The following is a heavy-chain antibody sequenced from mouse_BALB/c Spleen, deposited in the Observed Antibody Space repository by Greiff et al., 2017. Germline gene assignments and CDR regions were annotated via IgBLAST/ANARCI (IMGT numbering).Heavy chain of an antibody. V-gene: IGHV5-6-3*01. D-gene: IGHD4-1*01. CDR1: GFTFSSYG. J-gene: IGHJ1*01. CDR3: AREPELGRGYFDV. CDR2: INSNGGST. Sequence: DVKLQESGGGLVQPGGSLKLSCAASGFTFSSYGMSWVRQTPDKRLELVATINSNGGSTYYPDSVKGRFTISRDNAKNTLYLQMSSLKSEDTAMYYCAREPELGRGYFDVWGAGTTVTVSS.